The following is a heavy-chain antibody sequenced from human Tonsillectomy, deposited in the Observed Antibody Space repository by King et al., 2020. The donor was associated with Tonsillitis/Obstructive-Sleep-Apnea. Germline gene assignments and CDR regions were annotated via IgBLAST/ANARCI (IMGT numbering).Heavy chain of an antibody. CDR1: GYSFTSYW. CDR3: ARLDTGDDFYLSAMDV. J-gene: IGHJ6*02. CDR2: IDPTDSYA. Sequence: QLVQSGAEVKKPGESLRISCKGSGYSFTSYWINWVRQMPGKGLEWMGRIDPTDSYANYSPSFQGHVTISVDKSISTAYLQWSSLTASDTAMYYCARLDTGDDFYLSAMDVWGQGTTVTVSS. D-gene: IGHD5-12*01. V-gene: IGHV5-10-1*03.